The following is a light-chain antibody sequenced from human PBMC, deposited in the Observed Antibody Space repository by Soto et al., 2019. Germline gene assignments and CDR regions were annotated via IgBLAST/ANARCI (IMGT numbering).Light chain of an antibody. CDR1: SSNIGSNS. CDR3: AAWDASLNGVV. Sequence: QSVLTQPPSASGTPGQRVTISCSGRSSNIGSNSVNWYQQLPGTAPKLLIYSSNQRPSGVPDRFSGSKSGSSGSLAISGLQSEDEADYYCAAWDASLNGVVFGTGTKVTVL. V-gene: IGLV1-44*01. CDR2: SSN. J-gene: IGLJ1*01.